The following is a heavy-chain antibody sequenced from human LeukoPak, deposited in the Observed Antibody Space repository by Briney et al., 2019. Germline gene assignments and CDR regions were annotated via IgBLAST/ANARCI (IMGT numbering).Heavy chain of an antibody. CDR1: GGSFSGYY. CDR3: SPRGYSYGYQVY. V-gene: IGHV4-34*01. J-gene: IGHJ4*02. CDR2: INHSGST. D-gene: IGHD5-18*01. Sequence: PSETLSLTCAVYGGSFSGYYWSWIRQPPGKGLEWIGEINHSGSTNYNPSLKSRVTISVDTSKNQFSLKLSSVTAADTAVYASSPRGYSYGYQVYWGQGTLVTVPS.